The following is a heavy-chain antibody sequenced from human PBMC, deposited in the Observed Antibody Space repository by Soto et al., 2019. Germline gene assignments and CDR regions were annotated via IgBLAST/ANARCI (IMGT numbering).Heavy chain of an antibody. D-gene: IGHD1-26*01. CDR2: MNPNSGNT. V-gene: IGHV1-8*01. CDR1: GYTFTSYD. CDR3: AIAKGIVGAKTFGY. Sequence: QVQLVQSGAEVKKPGASVKVSCKASGYTFTSYDINWVRQATGQGLEWMGWMNPNSGNTGYAQKFKGRVTMTRNTSITTAYMELSSLRVEATAVYYCAIAKGIVGAKTFGYWGQGALVTVSS. J-gene: IGHJ4*02.